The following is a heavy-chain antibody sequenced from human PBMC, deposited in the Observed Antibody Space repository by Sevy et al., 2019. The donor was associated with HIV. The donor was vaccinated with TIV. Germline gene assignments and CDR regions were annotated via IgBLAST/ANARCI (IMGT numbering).Heavy chain of an antibody. V-gene: IGHV4-59*08. CDR1: GGSITSLY. CDR2: IYYNGHI. Sequence: SETLSLTCTVSGGSITSLYWNWIRQPPGKGLEWIANIYYNGHINYNPSLKSRVTLSLVTSKNQFSPRLSSVTAADTAMYYCAGENAWGRGYSWGQGTLVTVSS. CDR3: AGENAWGRGYS. J-gene: IGHJ4*02. D-gene: IGHD1-26*01.